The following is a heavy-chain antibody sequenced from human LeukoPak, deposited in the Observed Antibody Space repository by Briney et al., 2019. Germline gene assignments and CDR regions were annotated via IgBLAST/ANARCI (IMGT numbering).Heavy chain of an antibody. Sequence: GGSLRFSCAASGFTVSSYYMTWVRQAPGKGLQWVSAISDSDGSTYYADSVKGRFTISRDSSKSTLYLQMNSLRAEDTAVYYCASPDIRSYYGMDVWGQGTTVTVS. J-gene: IGHJ6*02. V-gene: IGHV3-23*01. CDR1: GFTVSSYY. CDR3: ASPDIRSYYGMDV. D-gene: IGHD2-15*01. CDR2: ISDSDGST.